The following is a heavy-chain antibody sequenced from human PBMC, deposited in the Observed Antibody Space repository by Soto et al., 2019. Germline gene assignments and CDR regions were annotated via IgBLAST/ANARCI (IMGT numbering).Heavy chain of an antibody. D-gene: IGHD2-15*01. V-gene: IGHV1-2*02. CDR3: ARDSYCSGGSCYSIFDY. CDR1: GYTFTGYY. J-gene: IGHJ4*02. CDR2: INPNSGGT. Sequence: QVQLVQSGAEVKKPGASVKVSCKASGYTFTGYYMHWVRQAPGQGLEWMGWINPNSGGTNYAQKFQGRVTMTRDTSISTAYTELSRLRSDDTAVYYCARDSYCSGGSCYSIFDYCGQGTLVTVSS.